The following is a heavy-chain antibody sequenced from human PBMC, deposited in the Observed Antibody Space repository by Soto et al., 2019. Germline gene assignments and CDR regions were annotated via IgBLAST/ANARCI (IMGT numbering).Heavy chain of an antibody. CDR1: GGTFSSYA. V-gene: IGHV1-69*13. CDR3: ASGYYDSSGYYYVIYYGMDV. J-gene: IGHJ6*02. D-gene: IGHD3-22*01. Sequence: SVKVSCKASGGTFSSYAISWVRQAPGQGLEWMGGIIPIFGTANYAQKFQGRVTITADESTSTAYMELSSLRSEDTAVYYCASGYYDSSGYYYVIYYGMDVWGQGTTVTVSS. CDR2: IIPIFGTA.